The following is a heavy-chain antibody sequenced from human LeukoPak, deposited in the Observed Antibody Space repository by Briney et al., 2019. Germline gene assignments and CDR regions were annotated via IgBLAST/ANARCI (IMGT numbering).Heavy chain of an antibody. V-gene: IGHV3-23*01. D-gene: IGHD3-22*01. CDR1: TFAFSNYA. J-gene: IGHJ4*02. CDR2: ILGGGGGT. CDR3: GMASDTSGYYFFRLDY. Sequence: PGGSLRLSCGVSTFAFSNYAFSWVRQAPGKGLEWVSTILGGGGGTYYADSVKGRFTISRDSSSNKIILQMTNLRADDTAVYYCGMASDTSGYYFFRLDYWGQGTQVTVSS.